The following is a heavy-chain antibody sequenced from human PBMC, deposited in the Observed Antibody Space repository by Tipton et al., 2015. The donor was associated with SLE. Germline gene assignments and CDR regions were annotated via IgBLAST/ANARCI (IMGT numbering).Heavy chain of an antibody. CDR1: GGSISSSSYY. Sequence: GLVKPSETLSLTCTVSGGSISSSSYYWGWIRQPPGKGLEWIGSIYYSGSTYYNPSLKSRVTISVDTSKNQFSLKLSSVTAADTAVYYCARGGQLGDIWGQGTMVTVSS. V-gene: IGHV4-39*07. D-gene: IGHD6-13*01. CDR3: ARGGQLGDI. J-gene: IGHJ3*02. CDR2: IYYSGST.